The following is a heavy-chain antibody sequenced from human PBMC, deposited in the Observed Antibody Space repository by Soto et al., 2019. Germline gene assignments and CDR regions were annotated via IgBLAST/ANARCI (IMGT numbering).Heavy chain of an antibody. V-gene: IGHV3-23*01. CDR3: ARGSTDSYPGSRIFDF. CDR2: ITDTGGDT. D-gene: IGHD3-10*01. CDR1: EGNFSTSE. Sequence: GSKRLCRAAAEGNFSTSEMDWVRQAPGEGLEWVSTITDTGGDTKYADSVRGRFTMSRDNSKKTLYLQMNSLRVEDSALYYCARGSTDSYPGSRIFDFWGRGTLVPGFS. J-gene: IGHJ4*02.